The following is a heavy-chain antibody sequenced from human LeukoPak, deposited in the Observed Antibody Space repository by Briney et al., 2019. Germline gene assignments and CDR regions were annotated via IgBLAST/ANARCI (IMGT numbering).Heavy chain of an antibody. Sequence: PSETLSLTCTVSGGSISSYYWSWIRQPPGKGLEWTGYIYYSGSTNYNPSLKSRVTISVDTSKNQFSLKLSSVTAADTAVYYCARSSYCSGGSCYRDAFDIWGQGTMVTVSS. CDR1: GGSISSYY. D-gene: IGHD2-15*01. V-gene: IGHV4-59*01. CDR2: IYYSGST. CDR3: ARSSYCSGGSCYRDAFDI. J-gene: IGHJ3*02.